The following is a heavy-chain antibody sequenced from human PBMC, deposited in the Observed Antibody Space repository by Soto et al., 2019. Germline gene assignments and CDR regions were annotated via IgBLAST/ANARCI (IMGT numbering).Heavy chain of an antibody. CDR1: GYTFTSYG. J-gene: IGHJ6*02. CDR2: ISAYNSNT. D-gene: IGHD2-2*01. V-gene: IGHV1-18*01. Sequence: ASVKVSCKASGYTFTSYGISWVRQAPGQGLEWMGWISAYNSNTNYAQKLQGRVTMTTDTSTSTAYMELRILRSDDTAVYYCARVGLGVEYCSSTSCRPGMDVWG. CDR3: ARVGLGVEYCSSTSCRPGMDV.